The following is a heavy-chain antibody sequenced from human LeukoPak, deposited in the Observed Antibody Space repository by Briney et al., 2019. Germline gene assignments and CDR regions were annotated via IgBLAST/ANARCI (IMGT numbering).Heavy chain of an antibody. CDR3: ARSDGYGLVGI. D-gene: IGHD3-10*01. Sequence: SETLSLTCAVYGDSFSGYYWNWIRQPPGKGLEWIGYIYYTGNTNYNPSLKSRVTISVDTSKNQFSLKLSSVTAADTAVYYCARSDGYGLVGIWGQGTMVTVSS. CDR2: IYYTGNT. J-gene: IGHJ3*02. CDR1: GDSFSGYY. V-gene: IGHV4-59*12.